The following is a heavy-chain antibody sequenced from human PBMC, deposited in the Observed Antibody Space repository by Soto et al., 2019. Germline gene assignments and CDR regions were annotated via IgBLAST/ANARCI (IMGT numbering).Heavy chain of an antibody. V-gene: IGHV4-31*03. CDR3: AREGRGYYYYGMDV. J-gene: IGHJ6*02. CDR2: IYYSGST. CDR1: GGSISSGGYY. Sequence: SETLSLTCTVSGGSISSGGYYWSWIRQHPGKGLEWIGYIYYSGSTYYNPSLKSRVTISVDTSKNQFSLKLSSVTAADTAVYYCAREGRGYYYYGMDVWGQGTTVTVSS. D-gene: IGHD3-10*01.